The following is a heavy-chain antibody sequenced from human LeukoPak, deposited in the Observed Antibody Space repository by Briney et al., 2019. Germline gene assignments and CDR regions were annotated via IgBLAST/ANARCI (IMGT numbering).Heavy chain of an antibody. CDR3: AKTLRSNWPDDAFDI. CDR2: VSGSGAST. V-gene: IGHV3-23*01. J-gene: IGHJ3*02. Sequence: GGSLRLSCAASGFTFSNCAMSWVRQAPGQGLEWVSAVSGSGASTYYADSVKGRFTISRENSKNTLYLQMNTLRAEDTAVYYCAKTLRSNWPDDAFDIWGQGTMVTVSS. CDR1: GFTFSNCA. D-gene: IGHD6-13*01.